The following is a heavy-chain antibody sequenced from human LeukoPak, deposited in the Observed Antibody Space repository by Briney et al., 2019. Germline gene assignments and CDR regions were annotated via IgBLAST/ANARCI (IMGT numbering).Heavy chain of an antibody. Sequence: ASVKVSCKASGYRFTSLYVHWVRQAPGQGPGWMGWINPNSGDTQYAQKFKGRVTMTRDTSITTAYMQLSGLTSDDTAVYYCAREPPAYCGFDCYVLGYWGQGTLVTVSS. D-gene: IGHD2-21*02. CDR2: INPNSGDT. V-gene: IGHV1-2*02. CDR3: AREPPAYCGFDCYVLGY. CDR1: GYRFTSLY. J-gene: IGHJ4*02.